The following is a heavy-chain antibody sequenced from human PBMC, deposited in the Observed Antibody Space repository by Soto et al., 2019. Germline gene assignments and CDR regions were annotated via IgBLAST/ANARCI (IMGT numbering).Heavy chain of an antibody. CDR3: VMVDNYVTPTPQDV. CDR1: GYIFVNYG. Sequence: QVQLVQSGDEVKKPGASVKVSCKASGYIFVNYGIAWARQAPGQGLEWMGWISPYTGNTHSATKVQGRLTMTTDTSKSTAYMDLGSLTSDDTAVYYCVMVDNYVTPTPQDVWGQGTTVTVSS. D-gene: IGHD3-16*01. J-gene: IGHJ6*02. V-gene: IGHV1-18*01. CDR2: ISPYTGNT.